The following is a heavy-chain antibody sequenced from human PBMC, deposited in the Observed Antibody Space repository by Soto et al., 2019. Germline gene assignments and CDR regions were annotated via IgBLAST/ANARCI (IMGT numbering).Heavy chain of an antibody. J-gene: IGHJ6*02. V-gene: IGHV3-48*02. CDR3: ARVWSCSGGSCYWGTRYYYGMDV. D-gene: IGHD2-15*01. CDR1: GFTFSSYS. Sequence: GGSLRLSCAASGFTFSSYSMNWVRQAPGKGLEWVSYISSSSSTIYYADSVKGRFTISRDNAKNSLYLQMNSLRDEDTAVYYCARVWSCSGGSCYWGTRYYYGMDVWGQGTTVTVSS. CDR2: ISSSSSTI.